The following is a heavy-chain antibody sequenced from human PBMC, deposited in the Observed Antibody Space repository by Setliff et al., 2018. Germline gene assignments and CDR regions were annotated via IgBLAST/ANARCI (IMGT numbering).Heavy chain of an antibody. CDR2: IYYSGNI. CDR1: GGSISSDSYY. V-gene: IGHV4-39*01. D-gene: IGHD2-15*01. Sequence: SETLSLTCPVSGGSISSDSYYWGWIRQPPGKGLEWIGSIYYSGNIYYNPSLKSRVTMSVDTSKNQFSLKLRSVTAADTAIYYCARHVDCSGGRCYSLSNWFDPWGPGTLVTV. J-gene: IGHJ5*02. CDR3: ARHVDCSGGRCYSLSNWFDP.